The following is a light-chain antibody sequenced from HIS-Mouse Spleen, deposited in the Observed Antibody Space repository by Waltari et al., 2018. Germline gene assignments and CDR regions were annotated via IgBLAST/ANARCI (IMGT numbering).Light chain of an antibody. J-gene: IGKJ1*01. CDR1: QSLVHSDGNTY. Sequence: DVVMTQSPLSLPVTLGQPASISCRSSQSLVHSDGNTYLNWFQQRPGQSPRRLIYKVSNRDSGVPDRFSCSGSGTDFTLKISRVEAEDVGVYYCMQGTHWPPTFGQGTKVEIK. CDR2: KVS. CDR3: MQGTHWPPT. V-gene: IGKV2-30*02.